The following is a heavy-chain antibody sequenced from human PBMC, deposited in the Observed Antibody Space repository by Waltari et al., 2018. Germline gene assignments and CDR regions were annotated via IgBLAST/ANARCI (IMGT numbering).Heavy chain of an antibody. J-gene: IGHJ4*02. V-gene: IGHV4-59*01. CDR1: GDSITHYY. Sequence: QVQLQESGPGLVEPSEPLSLTCTVPGDSITHYYWSWIRQSPGKGLEWIGNIHYSGTTNYNPSLKSRLSISIDTSRNQFSLKMNSVIAADTAVYYCARDGMTSGHFDSWGQGTLVTVST. CDR2: IHYSGTT. CDR3: ARDGMTSGHFDS. D-gene: IGHD3-10*01.